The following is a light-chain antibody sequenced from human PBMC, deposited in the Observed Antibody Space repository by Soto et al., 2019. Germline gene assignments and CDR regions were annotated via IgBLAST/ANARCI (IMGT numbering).Light chain of an antibody. CDR1: NIGSKS. CDR2: DDS. CDR3: QVWDSSSDHVV. J-gene: IGLJ2*01. V-gene: IGLV3-21*02. Sequence: SYELTQPPSVSVAPGHTARITRGANNIGSKSVHWYQQKPGQAPVLVVYDDSDRPSGIPERFSGSNSGNTATLTISRVEAGDEADYYCQVWDSSSDHVVFGGGTKLTVL.